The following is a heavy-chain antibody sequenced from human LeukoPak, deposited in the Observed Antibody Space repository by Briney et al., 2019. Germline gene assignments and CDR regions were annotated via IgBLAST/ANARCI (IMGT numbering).Heavy chain of an antibody. D-gene: IGHD1-26*01. CDR2: IKTKSDGETV. Sequence: PGGSLRLSCTASGFIFSDAWMTWVRQAPGKRPEGLGRIKTKSDGETVHYAAPMKGRLTISRDNSKNTMYLQMNGLRVEDTAVYYCATGSDFSIIRNWFDTWGQGTLVTVSS. CDR3: ATGSDFSIIRNWFDT. CDR1: GFIFSDAW. J-gene: IGHJ5*02. V-gene: IGHV3-15*01.